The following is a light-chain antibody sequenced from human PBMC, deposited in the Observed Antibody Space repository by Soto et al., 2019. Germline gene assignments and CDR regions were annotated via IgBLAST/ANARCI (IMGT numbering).Light chain of an antibody. V-gene: IGKV3-15*01. CDR2: DAS. J-gene: IGKJ4*01. CDR3: QQRRNWPLT. Sequence: EIVMTQSPATLSVSPGERATLSCRASQSVSTNLAWYQQKPGQAPRLLIYDASTRATGIPAKFRGSGSGTEFTLTISSLEPEDFAVYSCQQRRNWPLTFGGGTKVEIK. CDR1: QSVSTN.